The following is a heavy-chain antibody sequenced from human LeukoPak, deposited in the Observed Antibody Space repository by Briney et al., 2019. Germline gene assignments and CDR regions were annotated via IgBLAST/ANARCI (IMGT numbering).Heavy chain of an antibody. CDR2: INHSGST. CDR1: GGSFSGYY. CDR3: ARAHLYSNSSDALDI. J-gene: IGHJ3*02. V-gene: IGHV4-34*01. Sequence: SETLSLTCAVYGGSFSGYYWSWIRQPPGKGLEWIGEINHSGSTNYNPSLKSRVTISVDTSKNQFSLKLSSVTAADTAIYYCARAHLYSNSSDALDIWGQGTMVTVSS. D-gene: IGHD6-6*01.